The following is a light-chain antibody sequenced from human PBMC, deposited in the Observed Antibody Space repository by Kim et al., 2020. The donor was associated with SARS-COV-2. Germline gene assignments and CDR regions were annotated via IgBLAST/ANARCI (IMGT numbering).Light chain of an antibody. V-gene: IGKV1-39*01. CDR1: QTISSY. J-gene: IGKJ4*01. Sequence: ASVGDRVTITCRASQTISSYLNWYQQKPGKAPKLLIYAASSLQSGVPSRFSGSGSGTDFTLTISSLQPEDFATYYCQQSYSTPLTFGGGTKVDIK. CDR3: QQSYSTPLT. CDR2: AAS.